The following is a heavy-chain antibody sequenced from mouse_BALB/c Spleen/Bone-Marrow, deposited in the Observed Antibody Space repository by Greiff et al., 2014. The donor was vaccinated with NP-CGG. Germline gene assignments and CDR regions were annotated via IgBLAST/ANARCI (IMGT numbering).Heavy chain of an antibody. Sequence: VQLQQSGAELVRSGASVKLSCTGSGFNIKDSYIHWVKQRPGQGLEWIGWIDPENGDTKYAPKFQGKATMTADTSSNTAYLRLSSLTSEDTAVYYCAAYDNYCCEYWGQGTSVTVSS. CDR2: IDPENGDT. J-gene: IGHJ4*01. CDR1: GFNIKDSY. V-gene: IGHV14-4*02. CDR3: AAYDNYCCEY. D-gene: IGHD2-10*02.